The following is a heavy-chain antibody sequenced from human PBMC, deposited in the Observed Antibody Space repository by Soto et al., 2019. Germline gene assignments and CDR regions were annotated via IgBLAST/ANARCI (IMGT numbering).Heavy chain of an antibody. Sequence: EMQLVESGGGLVKPGGSLRLSCAASGFTFSSYTIHWVRQAPGKGLEWVSSISSTGSYIYYADSVRGQFTISRDNAKNSVSLQMDSLRAEDTAVYYCARHIFVDVWGQGTTVTVSS. D-gene: IGHD2-21*01. V-gene: IGHV3-21*02. CDR2: ISSTGSYI. J-gene: IGHJ6*02. CDR3: ARHIFVDV. CDR1: GFTFSSYT.